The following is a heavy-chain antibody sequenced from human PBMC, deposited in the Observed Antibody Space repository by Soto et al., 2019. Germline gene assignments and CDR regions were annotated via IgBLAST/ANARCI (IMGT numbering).Heavy chain of an antibody. V-gene: IGHV3-30*03. Sequence: QVQLVESGGGVVQPGRSLRLSCAASGFTFSSYGMHWVRQAPGKGLEWVAVISYDGSNKYYADSVKGRFTISRDNSKNTLYLQMNSLRAEDTGVYYCATTSGYFDLWGRGTLVTVSS. CDR1: GFTFSSYG. CDR2: ISYDGSNK. J-gene: IGHJ2*01. CDR3: ATTSGYFDL.